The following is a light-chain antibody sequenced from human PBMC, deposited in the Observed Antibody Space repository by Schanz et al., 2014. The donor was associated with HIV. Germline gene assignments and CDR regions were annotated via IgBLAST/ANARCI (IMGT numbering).Light chain of an antibody. CDR3: SSYTSSSTVM. CDR2: NTF. V-gene: IGLV1-44*01. J-gene: IGLJ3*02. CDR1: SSNFRSNA. Sequence: QSVLTQPPSASGTPGQRVTISCSGSSSNFRSNAVNWYQQLPGTAPRLVIYNTFHRPSGVPDRFSGSQSGTSASLAISGLQAEDEADYYCSSYTSSSTVMFGGGTKLTVL.